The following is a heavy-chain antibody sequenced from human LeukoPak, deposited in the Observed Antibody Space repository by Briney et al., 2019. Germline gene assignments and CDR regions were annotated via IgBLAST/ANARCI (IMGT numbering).Heavy chain of an antibody. D-gene: IGHD2-2*01. CDR3: VSFYETY. V-gene: IGHV3-74*01. CDR2: INRDGSSI. J-gene: IGHJ4*02. Sequence: PGGSLRLSCAASGFTFSRYWMHWVRQAPGKGLMWVSRINRDGSSITYADSVKGRFTISRDSAKNTLYLQMNSLRAEDTAVYYCVSFYETYWGRGTLVTVSS. CDR1: GFTFSRYW.